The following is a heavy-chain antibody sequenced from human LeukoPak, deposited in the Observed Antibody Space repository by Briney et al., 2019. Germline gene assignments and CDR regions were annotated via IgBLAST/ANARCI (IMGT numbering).Heavy chain of an antibody. J-gene: IGHJ4*02. CDR3: ARQELGGSFDY. CDR1: GYSFTTYW. Sequence: GESLKISCKGSGYSFTTYWIGWVRQMPGKGLEWMGIIYPGDSDTRYSPSFQGQVTLSADKSISAAYLQWNSLKASDTAMYYCARQELGGSFDYWVQGTLVTVSS. V-gene: IGHV5-51*01. CDR2: IYPGDSDT. D-gene: IGHD1-26*01.